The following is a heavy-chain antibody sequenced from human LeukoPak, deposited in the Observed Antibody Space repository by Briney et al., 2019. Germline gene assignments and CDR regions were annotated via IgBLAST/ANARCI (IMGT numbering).Heavy chain of an antibody. CDR2: IYTSGSA. D-gene: IGHD3-22*01. Sequence: PSETLSLTCTVSGGSISSGSYYWSWIRQPAGKGLEWIGRIYTSGSANYNPSLKSRVTISVDTSKNQFSLKLSSVTAADTAVYYCARALTYYYDSTVHFDYWGQGTLVTVSS. J-gene: IGHJ4*02. CDR1: GGSISSGSYY. CDR3: ARALTYYYDSTVHFDY. V-gene: IGHV4-61*02.